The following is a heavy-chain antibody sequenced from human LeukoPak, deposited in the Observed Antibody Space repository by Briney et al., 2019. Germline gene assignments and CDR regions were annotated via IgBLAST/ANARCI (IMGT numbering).Heavy chain of an antibody. CDR1: GFTFSSYV. J-gene: IGHJ4*02. V-gene: IGHV3-48*02. CDR2: IGYTDSPI. Sequence: GRYLRLSCAASGFTFSSYVMHWVRQAPGKGLEWVSHIGYTDSPIYYADSVKGRFTISRDNAKNSLYLQMNSLRDEDTAVYYCARDKDGGYCVDYWGQGTLVTVSS. D-gene: IGHD2-21*01. CDR3: ARDKDGGYCVDY.